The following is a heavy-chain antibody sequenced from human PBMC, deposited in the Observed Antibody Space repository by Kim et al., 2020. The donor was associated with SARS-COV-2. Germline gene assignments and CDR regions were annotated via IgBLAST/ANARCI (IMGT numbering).Heavy chain of an antibody. CDR3: TTGIEWELLEWYFDY. J-gene: IGHJ4*02. CDR1: GFTFSNAW. V-gene: IGHV3-15*01. D-gene: IGHD1-26*01. Sequence: GGSLRLSCAASGFTFSNAWMSWVRQAPGKGLEWVGRIKSKTDGGTTDYAAPVKGRFTISRDDSKNTLYLQMNSLKTEDTAVYYCTTGIEWELLEWYFDYWGQGTLVTVSS. CDR2: IKSKTDGGTT.